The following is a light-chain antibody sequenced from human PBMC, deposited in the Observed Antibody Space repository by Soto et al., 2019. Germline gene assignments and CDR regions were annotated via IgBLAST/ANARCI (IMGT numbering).Light chain of an antibody. J-gene: IGKJ4*01. V-gene: IGKV1-9*01. Sequence: IQLTQSPSPLSASVGDRVTITCRASQDIAIYLAWYQQKPGEAPKLLTYAASTLYGGVPSRFSGSGSGTDFALTITSLQAEDFATYYCQRLRMYPSTFGGGTKVDIK. CDR2: AAS. CDR3: QRLRMYPST. CDR1: QDIAIY.